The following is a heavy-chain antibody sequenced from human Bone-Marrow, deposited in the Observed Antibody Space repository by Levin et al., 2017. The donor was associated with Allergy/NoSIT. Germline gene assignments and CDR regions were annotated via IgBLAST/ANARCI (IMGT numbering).Heavy chain of an antibody. D-gene: IGHD3-22*01. CDR1: GFSLSPFGVG. J-gene: IGHJ4*02. CDR3: ARLTYYYDSSGYYEVYFDY. V-gene: IGHV2-5*02. Sequence: SGPTLVKPTQTLTLTCTFSGFSLSPFGVGVGWIRQPPGKALEWLALIYWDDDKRYSPSLKSRLTITKDTSKSQVVLTMTNMDPMDTATYFCARLTYYYDSSGYYEVYFDYWGQGTLVTVSS. CDR2: IYWDDDK.